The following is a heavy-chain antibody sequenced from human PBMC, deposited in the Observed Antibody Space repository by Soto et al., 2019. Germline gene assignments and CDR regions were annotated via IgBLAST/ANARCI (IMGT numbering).Heavy chain of an antibody. CDR1: GGTFSSYA. J-gene: IGHJ6*02. CDR3: ASSVAKYYYYGMDV. Sequence: QVQLVQSGAEVKKPGSSVKVSCKASGGTFSSYAISWVRQAPGQGLEWMGGIIPIFGTANYAQKFQGRVTIXXXEXSSTAYMELSSLRSEDTAVYYCASSVAKYYYYGMDVWGQGTTVTVSS. CDR2: IIPIFGTA. V-gene: IGHV1-69*05. D-gene: IGHD5-12*01.